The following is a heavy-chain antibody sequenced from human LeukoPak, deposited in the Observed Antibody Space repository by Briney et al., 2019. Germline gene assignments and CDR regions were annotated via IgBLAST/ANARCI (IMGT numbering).Heavy chain of an antibody. J-gene: IGHJ4*02. CDR1: GFTFSSYA. CDR2: MSGSGGST. Sequence: GGSLRLSCAASGFTFSSYAMTWVRQAPGKGLEWVSAMSGSGGSTYCEGSVKGRFTISRDNSKNTLYLQMNSLRAEDTAVYYCAKGTYSSSPRDYWGQGTLVTVSS. CDR3: AKGTYSSSPRDY. D-gene: IGHD6-6*01. V-gene: IGHV3-23*01.